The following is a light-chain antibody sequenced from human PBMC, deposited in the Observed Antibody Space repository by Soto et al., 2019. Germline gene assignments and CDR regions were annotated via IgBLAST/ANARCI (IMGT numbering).Light chain of an antibody. V-gene: IGKV3-20*01. CDR1: QNVYINS. Sequence: EIVLTQSPRTLSLSPGESATLSCRASQNVYINSLAWFQQKPGQTPRLLIYGPSTRAAGVPDRFTGSGSGADFALTITSLEPEDFGVYYCQQFGSSIPHTFGQGTKLEIK. J-gene: IGKJ2*01. CDR2: GPS. CDR3: QQFGSSIPHT.